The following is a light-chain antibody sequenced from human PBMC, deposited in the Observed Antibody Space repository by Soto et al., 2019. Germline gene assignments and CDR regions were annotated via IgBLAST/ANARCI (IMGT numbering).Light chain of an antibody. CDR3: QQSYSTPYT. CDR2: AVS. J-gene: IGKJ2*01. Sequence: DIQMTQSPSSLSASVGDRVTITCRASQSISSYLNWYQQKPGKAPKLLIYAVSSFAKWVPSRFSGSGSGTDFTLTISSLQPEDFATYYCQQSYSTPYTFGQGTKLEIK. V-gene: IGKV1-39*01. CDR1: QSISSY.